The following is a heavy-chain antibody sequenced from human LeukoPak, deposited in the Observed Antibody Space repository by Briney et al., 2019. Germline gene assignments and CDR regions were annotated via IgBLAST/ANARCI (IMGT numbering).Heavy chain of an antibody. D-gene: IGHD3-10*01. CDR2: ISSSSSYI. CDR1: GSTFSSSS. Sequence: GGSLRLSCAASGSTFSSSSMNWVRQAPGKGLEWVSSISSSSSYIYYADSVKGRFTISRDNAKNSLYLQMNSLRAEDTAVYYCARVGAVMVRGVPSYFDYWAREPWSPSPQ. J-gene: IGHJ4*02. CDR3: ARVGAVMVRGVPSYFDY. V-gene: IGHV3-21*01.